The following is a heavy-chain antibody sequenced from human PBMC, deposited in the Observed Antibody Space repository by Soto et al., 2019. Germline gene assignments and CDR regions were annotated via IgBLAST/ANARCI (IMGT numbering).Heavy chain of an antibody. J-gene: IGHJ4*02. D-gene: IGHD3-10*01. V-gene: IGHV4-31*03. CDR1: GGCISSGGYY. CDR2: IYYSGST. CDR3: ARVQVQSMFRRVYSFDY. Sequence: SETLSLTCTVSGGCISSGGYYWSWIRQHPGKGLEWIGYIYYSGSTYYNPSLKSRVTISVDTSKNQFSLKLSSVTAADTAVYYCARVQVQSMFRRVYSFDYSCPAPLLTLSS.